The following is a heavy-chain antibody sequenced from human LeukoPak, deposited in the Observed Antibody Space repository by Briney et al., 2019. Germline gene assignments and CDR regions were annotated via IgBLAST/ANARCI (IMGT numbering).Heavy chain of an antibody. CDR2: INPNSGGT. J-gene: IGHJ4*02. CDR3: ARGTLSHYYDSGGYYLV. D-gene: IGHD3-22*01. V-gene: IGHV1-2*02. Sequence: ASVKVSCKASGYTFTGYYMHWVRQAPGQGLEWMGWINPNSGGTNYAQKFQGRVTMTRDTSISTAYMELSRLRSDDTAVYYCARGTLSHYYDSGGYYLVWGQGTLVTVSS. CDR1: GYTFTGYY.